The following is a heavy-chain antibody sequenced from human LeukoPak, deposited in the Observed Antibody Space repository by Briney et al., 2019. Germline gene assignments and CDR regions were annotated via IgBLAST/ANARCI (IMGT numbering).Heavy chain of an antibody. CDR1: GGSISSFY. CDR2: IYYSGST. V-gene: IGHV4-59*12. CDR3: AKDGGRWEVPHWSDP. J-gene: IGHJ5*02. Sequence: PSETLSLTCTVSGGSISSFYWSWIRQPPGKGLEWIGYIYYSGSTNYNPSLKSRVTISVDTSKNQFSLKLSSVTAADTAVYYCAKDGGRWEVPHWSDPWGQGTLVTVSS. D-gene: IGHD1-26*01.